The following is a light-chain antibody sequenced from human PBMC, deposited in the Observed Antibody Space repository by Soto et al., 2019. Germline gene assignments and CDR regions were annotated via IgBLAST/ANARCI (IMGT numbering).Light chain of an antibody. Sequence: QSALTQPASVSGSPGQSITISCSGTSRDIGAYDLVSWYQQQPGRAPKLIIYDVSQPFSVLSCRFSCSKSGYTASLTISGLQAEDEGDYYCTSVAPVRIYVVGSGTKVTVL. CDR1: SRDIGAYDL. CDR2: DVS. CDR3: TSVAPVRIYV. J-gene: IGLJ1*01. V-gene: IGLV2-14*03.